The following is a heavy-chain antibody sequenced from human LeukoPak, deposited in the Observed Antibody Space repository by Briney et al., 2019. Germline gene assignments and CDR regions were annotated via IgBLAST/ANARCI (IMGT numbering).Heavy chain of an antibody. V-gene: IGHV3-30*18. CDR1: GFTFSSYG. Sequence: GGSLRLSCAASGFTFSSYGMHWVRQAPGKGLEWVAVISYDGSNKYYADSVKGRFTISRDNSKNTLYLQMNSLRAEDTAVYYCAKDANWGRGFFDYWGQGTLVTVSS. J-gene: IGHJ4*02. CDR2: ISYDGSNK. CDR3: AKDANWGRGFFDY. D-gene: IGHD7-27*01.